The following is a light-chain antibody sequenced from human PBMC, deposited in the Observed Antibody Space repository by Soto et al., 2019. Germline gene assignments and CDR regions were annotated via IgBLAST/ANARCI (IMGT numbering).Light chain of an antibody. CDR2: DAS. V-gene: IGKV1-5*01. J-gene: IGKJ4*01. Sequence: DIPMTQSPSTLSASVGDRVTITCRASQSISSWLAWYQQKPGKAPKLLIYDASSLESGVPSRFSGSGSGTEFTLTISSLQPDDFATYYCQQYNSYWTFGGGTKVEIK. CDR1: QSISSW. CDR3: QQYNSYWT.